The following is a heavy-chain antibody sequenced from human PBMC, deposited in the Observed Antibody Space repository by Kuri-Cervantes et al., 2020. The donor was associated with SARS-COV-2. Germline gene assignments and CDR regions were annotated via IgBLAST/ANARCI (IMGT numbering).Heavy chain of an antibody. D-gene: IGHD5-18*01. V-gene: IGHV4-4*07. CDR3: ARDYSNYFDY. J-gene: IGHJ4*02. CDR1: GGSISSYY. CDR2: IYTSGST. Sequence: ESLKISCTVSGGSISSYYWSWIRQPAGKGLEWIGRIYTSGSTNYNPSLKSRVTISVDTSKNQFSLKLSSVTAAGTAVYFCARDYSNYFDYWGQGTLVTVSS.